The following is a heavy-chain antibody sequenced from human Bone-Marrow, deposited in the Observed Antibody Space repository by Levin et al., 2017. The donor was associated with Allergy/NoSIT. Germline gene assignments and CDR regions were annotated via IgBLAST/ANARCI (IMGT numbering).Heavy chain of an antibody. Sequence: PGGSLRLSCTASGFTFGDYAMSWVRQAPGKGLEWVGFIRSKAYGGTTEYAASVKGRFTISRDDSKSIAYLQMNSLKTEDTAVYYCTREKTWIQLWLGVVVAAPDAFDIWGQGTMVTVSS. CDR2: IRSKAYGGTT. V-gene: IGHV3-49*04. CDR3: TREKTWIQLWLGVVVAAPDAFDI. D-gene: IGHD5-18*01. CDR1: GFTFGDYA. J-gene: IGHJ3*02.